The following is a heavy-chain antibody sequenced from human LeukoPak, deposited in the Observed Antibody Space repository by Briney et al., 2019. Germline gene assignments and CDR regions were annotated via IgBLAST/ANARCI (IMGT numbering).Heavy chain of an antibody. CDR3: ARSRNFDDESGRLAASYYYYMDV. CDR1: GYTFTDYY. V-gene: IGHV1-2*02. D-gene: IGHD3-9*01. Sequence: ASVKVSCKASGYTFTDYYIHWLRQAPGQGLEWMGWINPNSGGTKSIQKFRGRVTMTRDTSISTAYMELSKVGSDDTAMYFCARSRNFDDESGRLAASYYYYMDVWGKGTAVSISS. J-gene: IGHJ6*03. CDR2: INPNSGGT.